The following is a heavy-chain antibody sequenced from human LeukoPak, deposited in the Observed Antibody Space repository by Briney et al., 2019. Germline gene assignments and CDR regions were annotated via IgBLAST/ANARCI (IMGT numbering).Heavy chain of an antibody. V-gene: IGHV3-30*18. J-gene: IGHJ4*02. Sequence: GGSLRLSCAASGFTFSNFGMHWVRQAPGKGLEWVAVISHDGSTKYYADSAKGRFTVSRDNSKNTLYLHMNSLRPDDTAVYYCAKGRETAVASDHLDDWGQGTLVSVSS. CDR1: GFTFSNFG. CDR3: AKGRETAVASDHLDD. CDR2: ISHDGSTK. D-gene: IGHD5-18*01.